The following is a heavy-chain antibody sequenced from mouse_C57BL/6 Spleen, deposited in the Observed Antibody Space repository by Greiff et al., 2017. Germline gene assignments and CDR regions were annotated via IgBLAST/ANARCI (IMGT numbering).Heavy chain of an antibody. V-gene: IGHV1-42*01. CDR3: ARSDYGSSFLDD. CDR2: INPSTGGT. CDR1: GYSFTGYY. J-gene: IGHJ2*01. D-gene: IGHD1-1*01. Sequence: EVQLQQSGPELVKPGASVKISCKASGYSFTGYYMNWVKQSPEKSLEWIGEINPSTGGTTYNQKFKAKATLTVDKSSSTAYMQLKSLTSEDSAVYYCARSDYGSSFLDDWGQGTTLTVAS.